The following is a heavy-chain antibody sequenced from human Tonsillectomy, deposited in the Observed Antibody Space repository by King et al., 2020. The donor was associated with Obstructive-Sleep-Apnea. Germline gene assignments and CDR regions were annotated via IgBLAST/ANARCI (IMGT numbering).Heavy chain of an antibody. Sequence: VQLVESGGGLVQPGGSLRLSCAASGFTVSSNYMNWVRQAPGKGLEWVSVIFIGGSTYYSDSVNGRFTISRHNSKNTLYLQMNSLRPEDTAVYYCARDLSGSHYPYWYFDLWGRGTLVFVSS. J-gene: IGHJ2*01. CDR3: ARDLSGSHYPYWYFDL. D-gene: IGHD1-26*01. V-gene: IGHV3-53*04. CDR2: IFIGGST. CDR1: GFTVSSNY.